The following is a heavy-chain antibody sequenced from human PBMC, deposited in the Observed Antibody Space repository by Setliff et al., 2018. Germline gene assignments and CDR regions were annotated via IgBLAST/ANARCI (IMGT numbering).Heavy chain of an antibody. D-gene: IGHD3-16*01. CDR2: IYYSGST. CDR1: GGSISSSSYY. J-gene: IGHJ3*02. CDR3: VGLDFTDAFDI. Sequence: PSETLSLTCTVSGGSISSSSYYWGWIRQPPGKGLEWIGSIYYSGSTYYNPSLKSRVTISVDTSKNQFSLKLSSVTAADTAVYYCVGLDFTDAFDIWGQGTMVTV. V-gene: IGHV4-39*01.